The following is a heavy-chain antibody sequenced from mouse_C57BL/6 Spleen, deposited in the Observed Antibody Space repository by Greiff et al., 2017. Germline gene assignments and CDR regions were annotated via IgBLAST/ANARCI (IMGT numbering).Heavy chain of an antibody. CDR3: ARVGIYDGYRYAMDY. CDR2: INYDGSST. J-gene: IGHJ4*01. V-gene: IGHV5-16*01. D-gene: IGHD2-3*01. Sequence: EVKLVESEGGLVQPGSSMKLSCTASGFTFSDYYMAWVRQVPEKGLEWVANINYDGSSTYYLDSLKSRFIISRDNAKNILYLQMSSLKSEDTATYYCARVGIYDGYRYAMDYWGQGTSVTVSS. CDR1: GFTFSDYY.